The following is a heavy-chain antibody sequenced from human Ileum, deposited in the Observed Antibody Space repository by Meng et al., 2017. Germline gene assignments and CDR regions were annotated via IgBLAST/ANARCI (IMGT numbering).Heavy chain of an antibody. CDR1: GGSDSGRSYY. CDR3: ATDVYGDGLAYLDH. V-gene: IGHV4-61*01. D-gene: IGHD4-17*01. J-gene: IGHJ4*02. Sequence: QAQLQGEGPGLVRPSAHLSLTCAVSGGSDSGRSYYWTWIRQPPGKGLEWIGYVFDSGTTKYNPSLSSRVTISSDTSKNRFSLELTSVTAADTAVYYCATDVYGDGLAYLDHWGQGSLVTVSS. CDR2: VFDSGTT.